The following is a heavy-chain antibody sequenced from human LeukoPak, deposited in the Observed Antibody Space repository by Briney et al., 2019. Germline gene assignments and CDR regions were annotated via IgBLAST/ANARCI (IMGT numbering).Heavy chain of an antibody. CDR1: GYTFTSYG. CDR3: ARGPGIAVAGVFDY. CDR2: ISGYTSHT. V-gene: IGHV1-18*04. D-gene: IGHD6-19*01. Sequence: ASVKVSFKASGYTFTSYGINWVRQAPGQGLEWLGWISGYTSHTNYVQKIQGRVTMTTDTSTNTSYMELRSLRSDDTAVYYCARGPGIAVAGVFDYWGQGSLTTVSS. J-gene: IGHJ4*02.